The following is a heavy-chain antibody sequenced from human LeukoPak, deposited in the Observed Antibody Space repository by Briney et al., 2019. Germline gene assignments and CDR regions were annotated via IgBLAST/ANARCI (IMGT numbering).Heavy chain of an antibody. CDR1: GGSISSYY. J-gene: IGHJ4*02. CDR2: IYYSGST. CDR3: ARGGWGTITIGYIL. Sequence: SETLSLTCTVSGGSISSYYWSWIRQPPGKGLEWIGYIYYSGSTNYNPSLKSRVTISVDTSKNQFSLKLSSVTAADTAVYYCARGGWGTITIGYILWGQGTLVTVSS. D-gene: IGHD3-10*01. V-gene: IGHV4-59*01.